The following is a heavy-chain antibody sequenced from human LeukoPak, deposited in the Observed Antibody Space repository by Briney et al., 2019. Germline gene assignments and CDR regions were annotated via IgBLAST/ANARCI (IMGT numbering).Heavy chain of an antibody. Sequence: SQTLSLTCTVSGGSISSGGYYWSWIRQPPGKGLEWIGYIYHSGSTYYNPSLKSRVTISVDRSKNQFSLKLSSVTAADTAVYYCARGYSYGKYYFDYWGQGTLVTVSS. CDR1: GGSISSGGYY. CDR2: IYHSGST. CDR3: ARGYSYGKYYFDY. V-gene: IGHV4-30-2*01. J-gene: IGHJ4*02. D-gene: IGHD5-18*01.